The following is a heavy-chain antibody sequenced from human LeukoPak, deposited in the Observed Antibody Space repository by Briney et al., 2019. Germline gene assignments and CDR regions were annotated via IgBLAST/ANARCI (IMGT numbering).Heavy chain of an antibody. CDR2: LYTSGST. CDR1: GGSFSSGRYY. V-gene: IGHV4-61*02. CDR3: ARDPGYSGYDWYFDY. Sequence: PSQTLSLTCTVSGGSFSSGRYYWSWIRQPAGKGLEWSWRLYTSGSTNYNPSLKSRVTISVDTSENQFSLKLSSVTAADAAVYYCARDPGYSGYDWYFDYWGQGTLVTVSS. J-gene: IGHJ4*02. D-gene: IGHD5-12*01.